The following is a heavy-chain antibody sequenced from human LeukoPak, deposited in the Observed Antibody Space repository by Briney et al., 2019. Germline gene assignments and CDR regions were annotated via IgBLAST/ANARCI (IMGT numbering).Heavy chain of an antibody. CDR1: GFTLSNYW. V-gene: IGHV3-74*01. J-gene: IGHJ6*02. CDR3: ARDYGRSRDYGMDV. D-gene: IGHD3-10*01. CDR2: INADGSSA. Sequence: GGSLRLSCAASGFTLSNYWMHWVRQAPGKGLVWVSRINADGSSASYADSVKGRFTISRDNAKNTLYLHMNRLRAEDTAMYYCARDYGRSRDYGMDVWGQGTTVTVSS.